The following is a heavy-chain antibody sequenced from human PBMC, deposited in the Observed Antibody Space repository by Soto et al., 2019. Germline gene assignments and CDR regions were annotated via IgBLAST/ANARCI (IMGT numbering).Heavy chain of an antibody. D-gene: IGHD4-4*01. Sequence: QVQLVESGGGVVQPGRSLRLSCAASGFTFSSYAMHWVRQAPGKGLEWVAVISYDGSNKYYADPVQGRFTISRNNSNNTLYLHMSSLRAEDTAVYCCAIMDMATITLHFDYWGQGTLVTVSS. V-gene: IGHV3-30-3*01. J-gene: IGHJ4*02. CDR2: ISYDGSNK. CDR3: AIMDMATITLHFDY. CDR1: GFTFSSYA.